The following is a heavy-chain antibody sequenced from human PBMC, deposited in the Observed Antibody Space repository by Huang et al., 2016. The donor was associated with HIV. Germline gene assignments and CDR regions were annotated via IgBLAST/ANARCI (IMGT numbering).Heavy chain of an antibody. V-gene: IGHV5-51*01. CDR1: GYSFTSYW. CDR2: SYPGDPDT. Sequence: EVQLVQSGAEVKKPGESLKLSGKGSGYSFTSYWIGWVRQRPGKGLEGMGMSYPGDPDTGYSPSFQGEVTISADKSISTADLQWSSLKASDTAMYYCARLSTTWYFDYWGQGTLVTVSS. J-gene: IGHJ4*02. D-gene: IGHD1-1*01. CDR3: ARLSTTWYFDY.